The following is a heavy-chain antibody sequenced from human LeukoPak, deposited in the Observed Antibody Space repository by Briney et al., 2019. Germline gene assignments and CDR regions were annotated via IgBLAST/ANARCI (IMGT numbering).Heavy chain of an antibody. J-gene: IGHJ3*02. CDR1: GGSISSSSYY. V-gene: IGHV4-39*01. CDR2: IYYSGST. Sequence: PSETLSLTCTVSGGSISSSSYYWGWIRQPPGKGLEWIRSIYYSGSTYYNPSLKSRVTISVDTSKNQFSLKLSSVTAADTAVYYCATGIVGATDWSHAFDIWGQGTMVTVSS. CDR3: ATGIVGATDWSHAFDI. D-gene: IGHD1-26*01.